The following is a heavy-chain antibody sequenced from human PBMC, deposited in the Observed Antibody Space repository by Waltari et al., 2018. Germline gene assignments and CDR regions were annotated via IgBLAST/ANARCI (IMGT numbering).Heavy chain of an antibody. CDR1: GYPFTSYD. J-gene: IGHJ4*02. V-gene: IGHV1-8*02. Sequence: QVQLVQSGAEVRKPGASVTVSCQDSGYPFTSYDITGLRQASGQGLEWMGWMNPNSGNTGYAQKFQGRVTMTRNTSISTAYMELSSLRSEDTAVYYCARGYRIPKPYWGYWGQGTLVTVSS. CDR3: ARGYRIPKPYWGY. CDR2: MNPNSGNT. D-gene: IGHD2-21*01.